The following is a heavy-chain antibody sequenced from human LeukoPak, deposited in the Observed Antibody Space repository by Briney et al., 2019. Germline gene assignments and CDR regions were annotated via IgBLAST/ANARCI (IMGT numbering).Heavy chain of an antibody. Sequence: GASVKVSCTASGGTFSSYAISWVRQAPGQGLEWMGGIIPIFGTANYAQKFQGRVTITADESTSTAYMELSSLRSEDTAVYYCAIGKYCSSTSCKTKYYYYGMDVWGQGTTVTVSS. J-gene: IGHJ6*02. CDR3: AIGKYCSSTSCKTKYYYYGMDV. CDR2: IIPIFGTA. V-gene: IGHV1-69*13. CDR1: GGTFSSYA. D-gene: IGHD2-2*01.